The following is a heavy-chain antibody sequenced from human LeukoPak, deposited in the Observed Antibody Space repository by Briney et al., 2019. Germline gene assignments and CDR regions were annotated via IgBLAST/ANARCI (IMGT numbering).Heavy chain of an antibody. J-gene: IGHJ3*02. CDR3: ARVGYGDYLRAFDI. D-gene: IGHD4-17*01. V-gene: IGHV4-61*01. CDR1: GYSISSGYY. CDR2: IYYSGST. Sequence: SETLSLTCTVSGYSISSGYYWSWIRQPPGKGLEWIGYIYYSGSTNYNPSLKSRVTISVDTSKNQFSLKLSSVTAADTAVYYCARVGYGDYLRAFDIWGQGTMVTVSS.